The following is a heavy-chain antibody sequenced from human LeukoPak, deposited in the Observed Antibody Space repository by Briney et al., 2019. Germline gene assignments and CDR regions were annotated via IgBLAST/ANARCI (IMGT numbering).Heavy chain of an antibody. J-gene: IGHJ4*02. CDR3: TTDQLELDY. D-gene: IGHD1-7*01. Sequence: XGRKAPGKXXXWGGRIKSITDGGTTDYAAPVKGRFTISRDDSKNTLYLQMNSLKTEDTAVYYCTTDQLELDYWGQGTLVTVSS. V-gene: IGHV3-15*07. CDR2: IKSITDGGTT.